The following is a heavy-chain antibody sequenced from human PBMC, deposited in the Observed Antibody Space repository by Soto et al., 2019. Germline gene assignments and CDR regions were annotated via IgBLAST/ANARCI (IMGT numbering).Heavy chain of an antibody. Sequence: EVQLVESGGGLVQPGGSLRLSCAASGFTVSTDWMYWVRQAPGKGLEWVSVIRSGGNTYYADSVEGRFTISRDNSKNTVYLQMNSLRAEDTAVYYCVRENYYYGMDVWGQGPTVTVSS. V-gene: IGHV3-66*01. CDR3: VRENYYYGMDV. CDR1: GFTVSTDW. CDR2: IRSGGNT. J-gene: IGHJ6*02.